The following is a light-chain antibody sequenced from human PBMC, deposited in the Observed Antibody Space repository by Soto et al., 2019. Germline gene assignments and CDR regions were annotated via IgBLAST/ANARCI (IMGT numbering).Light chain of an antibody. J-gene: IGKJ4*01. CDR3: QQRSNWPLT. CDR1: QGVSSS. V-gene: IGKV3-11*01. Sequence: EIVLTQSPATLSLSPGERATLSCRASQGVSSSLAWYQHKPGQAPRLLIYDASNRATGIPARFSGSGSGTDFTLTISSLEPEDFAVYYCQQRSNWPLTFGGGTKVEIK. CDR2: DAS.